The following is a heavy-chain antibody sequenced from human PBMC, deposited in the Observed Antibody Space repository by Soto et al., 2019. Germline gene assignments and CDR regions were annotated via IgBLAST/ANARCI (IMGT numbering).Heavy chain of an antibody. CDR1: GFTFSDAW. CDR3: TTDLWRIAVVVGSTGYFNP. J-gene: IGHJ5*02. D-gene: IGHD2-15*01. V-gene: IGHV3-15*01. CDR2: IKSKSGGTT. Sequence: PGGSLRLSCAASGFTFSDAWMSWVRQAPGKGLDWVGRIKSKSGGTTEYAAPVRGRFTISRDDSKNTLYLQMNSLKTEDTAVYYCTTDLWRIAVVVGSTGYFNPWGQGTPVTVSS.